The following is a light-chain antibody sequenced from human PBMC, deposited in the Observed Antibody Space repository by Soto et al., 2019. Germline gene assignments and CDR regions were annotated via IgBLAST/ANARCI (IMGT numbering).Light chain of an antibody. CDR3: MQASG. CDR2: LGS. Sequence: DIVMTQSPLSLPVTPGEPASISCRSSQSLLHSNGYNYLDWYLQKPGQSPQLLIYLGSNRASGVPDRFSGSGSGTDFTLKISRVEAEDVGVYYCMQASGFGQGTKVEIK. CDR1: QSLLHSNGYNY. V-gene: IGKV2-28*01. J-gene: IGKJ1*01.